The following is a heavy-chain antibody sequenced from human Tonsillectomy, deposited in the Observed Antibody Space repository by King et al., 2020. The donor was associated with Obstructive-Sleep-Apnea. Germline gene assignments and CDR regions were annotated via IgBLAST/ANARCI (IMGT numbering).Heavy chain of an antibody. J-gene: IGHJ4*02. CDR2: ISAYNGNT. D-gene: IGHD1-26*01. Sequence: VQLVESGAEVKKPGASVKVSCKASGYTFTSYGISWVRQAPGQGLEWMGWISAYNGNTNYAQKLQGRVTMTTDTSTSTAYMELRSLRSDDTAVYYCAGDALYRIVGATTPGNYWGQGTLVTVSS. V-gene: IGHV1-18*01. CDR1: GYTFTSYG. CDR3: AGDALYRIVGATTPGNY.